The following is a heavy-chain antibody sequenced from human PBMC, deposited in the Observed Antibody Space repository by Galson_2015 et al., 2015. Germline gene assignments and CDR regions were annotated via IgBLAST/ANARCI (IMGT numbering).Heavy chain of an antibody. V-gene: IGHV3-33*08. CDR2: IWYDGSNK. J-gene: IGHJ6*02. CDR1: GFTFSSYW. D-gene: IGHD5-18*01. CDR3: AREVGYSYGRYYYGMDG. Sequence: SLRLSCAASGFTFSSYWMSWVRQAPGKGLEWVAVIWYDGSNKYYADSVKGRFTISRDNSKNTLYLQMNSLRAEDTAVYYCAREVGYSYGRYYYGMDGWGQGTTVTVAS.